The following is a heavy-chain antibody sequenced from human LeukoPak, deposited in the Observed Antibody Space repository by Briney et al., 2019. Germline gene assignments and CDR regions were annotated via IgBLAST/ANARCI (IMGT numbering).Heavy chain of an antibody. V-gene: IGHV4-34*01. D-gene: IGHD6-19*01. Sequence: SETLSLTCAVYGGSFSGYYWSWIRQPPGKGLEWIGEIDHSGSTNYNPSLKSRVTISVDTSKNQFSLNLSSVTAADTAVYYCARRYNSGWHELIDFWGQGNLVTVPS. CDR2: IDHSGST. CDR1: GGSFSGYY. J-gene: IGHJ4*02. CDR3: ARRYNSGWHELIDF.